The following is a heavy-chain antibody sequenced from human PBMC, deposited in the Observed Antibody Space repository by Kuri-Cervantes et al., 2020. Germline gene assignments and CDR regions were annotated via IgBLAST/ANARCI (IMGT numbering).Heavy chain of an antibody. V-gene: IGHV3-30*04. CDR1: GFTFSSYA. CDR2: ISYDGRNK. J-gene: IGHJ4*02. D-gene: IGHD2-2*01. Sequence: LSLTCAASGFTFSSYAMHWVRQAPGKGLEWVAVISYDGRNKYYTDSVKGRFTISRDNSKNTFYLQMNSLRAEDTAVYYCARGRDIVVVPAYGLIFDYWGQGTLVTVSS. CDR3: ARGRDIVVVPAYGLIFDY.